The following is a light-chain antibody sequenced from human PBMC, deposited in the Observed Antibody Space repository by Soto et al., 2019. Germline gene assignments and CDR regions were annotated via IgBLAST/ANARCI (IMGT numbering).Light chain of an antibody. V-gene: IGLV2-14*01. CDR3: SSYTSSSTPXX. J-gene: IGLJ1*01. CDR2: EVS. CDR1: SSDVGGYNY. Sequence: QSALTQPASVSRSPGQSITISCTGTSSDVGGYNYVSWYQQHPGKAPKLMIYEVSNRPSGVSNRFSGSKSGNTASLTISGLQAEDEADYYCSSYTSSSTPXXFGTGXKLTVL.